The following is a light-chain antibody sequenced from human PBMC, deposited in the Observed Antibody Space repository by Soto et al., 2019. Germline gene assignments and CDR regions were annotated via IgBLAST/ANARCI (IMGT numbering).Light chain of an antibody. CDR2: DAS. V-gene: IGKV3-11*01. CDR1: QSVSSY. CDR3: QQRSNGPGIT. Sequence: EIVLTQSPATLSLSRGERAILSCRASQSVSSYLAWYQQKPGQAPRLLIYDASNRATGIPTRFSGSGSGPDFTLTISSLEPEDFAVYYCQQRSNGPGITFGPATKVYI. J-gene: IGKJ3*01.